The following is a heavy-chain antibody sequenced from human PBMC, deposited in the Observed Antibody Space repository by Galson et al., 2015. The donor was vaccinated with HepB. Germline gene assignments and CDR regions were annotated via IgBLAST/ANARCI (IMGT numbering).Heavy chain of an antibody. D-gene: IGHD5-12*01. J-gene: IGHJ4*02. CDR2: IRSKAYGGTT. V-gene: IGHV3-49*03. Sequence: SLRLSCAASGFTFGDYAMSWFRQAPGKGLEWVGFIRSKAYGGTTEYAASVKGRFTISRDDSKSIAYLQMNSLKTEDTAVYYCTREYSGYRPGTLEYWGQGTLVTVSS. CDR1: GFTFGDYA. CDR3: TREYSGYRPGTLEY.